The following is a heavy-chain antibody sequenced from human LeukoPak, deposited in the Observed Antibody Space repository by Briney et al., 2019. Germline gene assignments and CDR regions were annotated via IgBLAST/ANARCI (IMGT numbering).Heavy chain of an antibody. CDR3: ARDLVYYDSSGYYAYYFDY. Sequence: PSQTLSLTCNVSGGSISSGSYYWSWIRQPAGKGLEWIGRIYTSGSTNYNPSLKSRVTISVDTSKNQFSLKLSSVTAADTAVYYCARDLVYYDSSGYYAYYFDYWGQGTLVTVSS. D-gene: IGHD3-22*01. CDR1: GGSISSGSYY. CDR2: IYTSGST. J-gene: IGHJ4*02. V-gene: IGHV4-61*02.